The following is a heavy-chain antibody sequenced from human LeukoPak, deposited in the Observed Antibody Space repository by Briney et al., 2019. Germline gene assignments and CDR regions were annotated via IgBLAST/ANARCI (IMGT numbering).Heavy chain of an antibody. CDR1: GGSFSGYY. D-gene: IGHD3-10*01. CDR3: ARWRFGDDPFDY. CDR2: INHSGST. Sequence: SETLSLTCAVYGGSFSGYYWSWIRQPPGKGLEWIGEINHSGSTNYNPSLKSRVTISVDTSKNQFSLKLSSVTAADTAVYYCARWRFGDDPFDYWGQGTLVTVSS. V-gene: IGHV4-34*01. J-gene: IGHJ4*02.